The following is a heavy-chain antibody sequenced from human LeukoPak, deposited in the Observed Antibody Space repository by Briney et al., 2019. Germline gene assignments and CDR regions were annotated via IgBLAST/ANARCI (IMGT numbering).Heavy chain of an antibody. CDR2: ISAYNGNT. D-gene: IGHD2-21*02. CDR1: GYTFTSYG. J-gene: IGHJ4*02. V-gene: IGHV1-18*01. CDR3: ARDGDCGGDCYAAQGY. Sequence: ASVKDSCKASGYTFTSYGISWVRQAPGQGLGWMGWISAYNGNTNYAQKFQGRVTMTTDTSTSTAYMELRSLRSDDTAVYYCARDGDCGGDCYAAQGYWGQGTLVTVSS.